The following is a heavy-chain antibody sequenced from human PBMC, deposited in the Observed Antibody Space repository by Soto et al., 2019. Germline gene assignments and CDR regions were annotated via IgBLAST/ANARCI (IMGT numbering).Heavy chain of an antibody. CDR2: IKRKSDGETI. CDR1: GFTFSHVW. Sequence: GGSLRLSCAASGFTFSHVWMSWVRQAPGKGLEWVGRIKRKSDGETIDYAAPVKGRFTISRDDSKNTLYVQMNSLNTDDTAVYFCVTEKDCSSNTCPGTFGYCGQGVLVTVSS. J-gene: IGHJ4*02. CDR3: VTEKDCSSNTCPGTFGY. V-gene: IGHV3-15*01. D-gene: IGHD2-2*01.